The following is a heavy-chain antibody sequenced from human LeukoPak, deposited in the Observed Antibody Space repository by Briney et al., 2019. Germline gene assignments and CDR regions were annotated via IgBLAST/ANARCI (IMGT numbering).Heavy chain of an antibody. CDR1: GYTFSNYD. CDR3: ASSDPFWSGYYDY. CDR2: MNPNSGNT. Sequence: ASVKVSCKASGYTFSNYDINWVRQATGQGLEWMGWMNPNSGNTGYAQKFQGRVTMTRNTSISTAYMELSSLRSEDTAVYYCASSDPFWSGYYDYWGQGTLVTVSS. D-gene: IGHD3-3*01. J-gene: IGHJ4*02. V-gene: IGHV1-8*01.